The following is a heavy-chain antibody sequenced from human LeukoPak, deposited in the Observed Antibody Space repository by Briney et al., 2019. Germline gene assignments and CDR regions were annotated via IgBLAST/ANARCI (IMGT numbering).Heavy chain of an antibody. D-gene: IGHD3-22*01. CDR3: ARTSGPDYYDSSGYRY. CDR1: GFTFDDYG. J-gene: IGHJ4*02. Sequence: GGSLRLSCAASGFTFDDYGMSWVRQAPGKGLEWVSGINWNGGSTGYADSVKGRFTISRDNAKNSLYLQMNSLRAEDTALYYCARTSGPDYYDSSGYRYWGQGTLVTVSS. V-gene: IGHV3-20*04. CDR2: INWNGGST.